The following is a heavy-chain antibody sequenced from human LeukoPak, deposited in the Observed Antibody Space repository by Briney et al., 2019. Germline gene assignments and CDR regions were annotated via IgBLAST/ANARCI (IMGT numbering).Heavy chain of an antibody. CDR3: APAGGISTWYFDY. J-gene: IGHJ4*02. D-gene: IGHD1-26*01. V-gene: IGHV3-66*01. CDR1: GFTVSSNY. Sequence: GGSLRLSCAASGFTVSSNYMSWVRQAPGKGLEWVSVIYSGGSTYYADSVKGRFTISRDNSKNTLYLQMNSLRAEDTAVYYCAPAGGISTWYFDYWGQGTLVTVSS. CDR2: IYSGGST.